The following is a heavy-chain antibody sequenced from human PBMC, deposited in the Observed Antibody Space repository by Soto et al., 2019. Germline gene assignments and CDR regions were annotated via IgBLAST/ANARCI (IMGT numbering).Heavy chain of an antibody. J-gene: IGHJ4*02. Sequence: NPSETLSLTCTVSGGSISTGGYYWSWIRQHPGKGLEWIGCIYYSGSTYYNPSLKSRVTISEDTSKNQFSLRLSSVTAADTAVYYCARYGRARYYYDSSGYSDSFDYWGQGTLVTVSS. CDR2: IYYSGST. D-gene: IGHD3-22*01. V-gene: IGHV4-31*03. CDR1: GGSISTGGYY. CDR3: ARYGRARYYYDSSGYSDSFDY.